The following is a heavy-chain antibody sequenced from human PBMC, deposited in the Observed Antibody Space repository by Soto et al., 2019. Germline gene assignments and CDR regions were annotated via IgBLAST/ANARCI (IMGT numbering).Heavy chain of an antibody. CDR1: GFTFSTYA. CDR2: IADHGGNT. CDR3: AKLGAGTTGRGNDY. J-gene: IGHJ4*02. Sequence: GGSLRLSCAASGFTFSTYALTWVRQAPGKGLEWVSAIADHGGNTYYADSVKDRFTISRDNSKSTLYLQMNSLRAEDTALYYCAKLGAGTTGRGNDYWGQGTLV. D-gene: IGHD6-13*01. V-gene: IGHV3-23*01.